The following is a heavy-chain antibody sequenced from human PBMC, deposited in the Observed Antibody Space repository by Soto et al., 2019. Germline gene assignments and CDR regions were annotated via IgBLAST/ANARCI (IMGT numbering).Heavy chain of an antibody. J-gene: IGHJ3*02. D-gene: IGHD2-2*01. CDR3: TSFVGVARGYCSSTACPGAFDI. CDR2: IRSKANSYAT. CDR1: GFTFSGSA. V-gene: IGHV3-73*01. Sequence: PGGSLRLSCAASGFTFSGSAMHWVRQASGKGLEWVGRIRSKANSYATAYAAPVKGRFTISRDDSKNTAYLQMNSLKTEDTAVYYCTSFVGVARGYCSSTACPGAFDIWGQGTMVTVSS.